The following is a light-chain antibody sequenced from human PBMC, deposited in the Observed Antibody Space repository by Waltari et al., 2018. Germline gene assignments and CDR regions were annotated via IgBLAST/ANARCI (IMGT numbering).Light chain of an antibody. CDR3: HQSFSTPGEYT. CDR1: QNIRTF. Sequence: RAGQNIRTFLKWYQQKPGKAPKLLISAAASLQSGVPSRFSGGGSGTEFTLTISSLQPEDFATYYCHQSFSTPGEYTFGPGTKVEIK. V-gene: IGKV1-39*01. CDR2: AAA. J-gene: IGKJ2*01.